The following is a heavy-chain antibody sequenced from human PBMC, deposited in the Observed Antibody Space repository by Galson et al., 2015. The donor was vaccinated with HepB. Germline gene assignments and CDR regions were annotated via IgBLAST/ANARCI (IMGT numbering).Heavy chain of an antibody. V-gene: IGHV4-34*01. CDR1: GGSFSGYY. CDR2: INHSGST. CDR3: ARGRSNYVHYYGMDV. Sequence: ETLSLTCAVYGGSFSGYYWSWIRQPPGKGLEWIGEINHSGSTNYNPSLKSRVTISVDTSKNQFSLKLSSVTAADTAVYYCARGRSNYVHYYGMDVWGQGTTVTVSS. J-gene: IGHJ6*02. D-gene: IGHD4-11*01.